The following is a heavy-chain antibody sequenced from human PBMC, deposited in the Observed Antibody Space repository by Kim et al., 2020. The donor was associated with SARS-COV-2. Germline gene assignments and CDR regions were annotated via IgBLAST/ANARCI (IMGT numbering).Heavy chain of an antibody. CDR2: INHSGSI. CDR1: GGSFSGYY. D-gene: IGHD2-15*01. CDR3: ARIRGDYGGNHGYYLGIDV. V-gene: IGHV4-34*01. Sequence: SETLSLTCAVYGGSFSGYYWSWIRQSPGKGLEWLGEINHSGSINFNPSFKSRVSISVDRSNQKLSLNVTSVTAADTAVYYCARIRGDYGGNHGYYLGIDVWGQGTTVSVSS. J-gene: IGHJ6*01.